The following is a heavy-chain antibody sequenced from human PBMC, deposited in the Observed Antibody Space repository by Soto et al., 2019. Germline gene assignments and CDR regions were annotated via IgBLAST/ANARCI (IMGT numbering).Heavy chain of an antibody. Sequence: ASVKVSCKASGSTFTGHYIHWVRQAPGQGLEWMGWINPNSGTTKYAQKFQGRVTLTRETSITTAYMELSRLRSDDTAVYYCAYNWNPSLRYYYYGMDVWGQGTTVTVSS. V-gene: IGHV1-2*02. D-gene: IGHD1-20*01. CDR2: INPNSGTT. J-gene: IGHJ6*02. CDR1: GSTFTGHY. CDR3: AYNWNPSLRYYYYGMDV.